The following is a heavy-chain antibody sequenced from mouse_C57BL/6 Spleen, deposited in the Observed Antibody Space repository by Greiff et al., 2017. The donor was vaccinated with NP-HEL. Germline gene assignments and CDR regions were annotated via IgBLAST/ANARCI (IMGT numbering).Heavy chain of an antibody. CDR3: TTAYYAMDY. CDR1: GFNIKDDY. V-gene: IGHV14-4*01. J-gene: IGHJ4*01. CDR2: IDPENGDT. Sequence: EVHLVESGAELVRPGASVKLSCTASGFNIKDDYMHWVKQRPEQGLEWIGWIDPENGDTEYASKFQGKATITADTSSNTAYLQLSSLTSEDTAVYYCTTAYYAMDYWGQGTSVTVSS.